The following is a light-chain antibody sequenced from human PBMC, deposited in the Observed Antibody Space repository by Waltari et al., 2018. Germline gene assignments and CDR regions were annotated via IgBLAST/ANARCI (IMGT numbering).Light chain of an antibody. J-gene: IGLJ1*01. CDR1: NNDVGNYHL. CDR3: CSYAGSGTYV. CDR2: EVI. Sequence: QSALTQPAPVSGTPGQSITISCPGTNNDVGNYHLFSWYQPHPGEAPKLMICEVIKRPSGVSNRFSGSKSGNTASLTISGLQAEDEADYYCCSYAGSGTYVFGTGTKVTVL. V-gene: IGLV2-23*02.